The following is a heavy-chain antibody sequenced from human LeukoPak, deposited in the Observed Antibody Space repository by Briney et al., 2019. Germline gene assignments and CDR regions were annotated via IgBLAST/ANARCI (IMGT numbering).Heavy chain of an antibody. CDR1: GGSTSSSY. D-gene: IGHD6-19*01. V-gene: IGHV4-59*08. CDR3: ARGTWSAGMNMRGYYFDY. CDR2: IYYTGST. Sequence: PSETLSLTCTVSGGSTSSSYWSWIRQPPGKGLEWIGYIYYTGSTNYNPSLKSRVTISVDTSKNQFSLRLSSVTAADTAVYYCARGTWSAGMNMRGYYFDYWGQGALVTVSS. J-gene: IGHJ4*02.